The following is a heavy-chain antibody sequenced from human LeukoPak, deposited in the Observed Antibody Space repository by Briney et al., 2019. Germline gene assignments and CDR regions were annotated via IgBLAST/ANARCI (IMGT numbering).Heavy chain of an antibody. CDR3: ARGRSPRDYGTPTGCDY. CDR2: IYYSGST. CDR1: GGSISSGDYY. V-gene: IGHV4-30-4*01. J-gene: IGHJ4*02. Sequence: SETLSLTCTVSGGSISSGDYYWSWIRQPPGKGLEWIGYIYYSGSTYYNPSLKSRVTISVDTSKNQFSLKLSSVTAADTAVYYCARGRSPRDYGTPTGCDYWGQGTLVTVSS. D-gene: IGHD4-17*01.